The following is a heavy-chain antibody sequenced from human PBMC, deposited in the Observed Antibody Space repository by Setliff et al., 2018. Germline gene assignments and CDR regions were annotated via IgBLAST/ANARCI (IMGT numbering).Heavy chain of an antibody. D-gene: IGHD2-15*01. V-gene: IGHV4-34*08. J-gene: IGHJ5*02. CDR2: INHSRST. CDR1: GGTFSDYY. CDR3: GRGFSRIEGWGNWFDP. Sequence: SETLSLTCAASGGTFSDYYWTWIRQPPGKGLEWIGEINHSRSTNYNPSLKSRVIISVDTSKNQFSLNLSSATATDTAVYYCGRGFSRIEGWGNWFDPWGQGILVTVS.